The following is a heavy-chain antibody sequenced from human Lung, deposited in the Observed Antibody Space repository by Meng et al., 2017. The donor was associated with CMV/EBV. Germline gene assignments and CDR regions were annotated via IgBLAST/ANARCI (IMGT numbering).Heavy chain of an antibody. CDR3: AREAGRDGYATPKFDY. Sequence: QVPLQESGPGLVKPSQSLSLTCTVSGGSIGSGGYYWSWIRQHPGKGLEWIGYIYYTGSTFYNPSLKSRVTISVDTSKNQFSLKLIPATAADTAVYYCAREAGRDGYATPKFDYWGQGTLVTVSS. J-gene: IGHJ4*02. V-gene: IGHV4-31*03. D-gene: IGHD5-24*01. CDR2: IYYTGST. CDR1: GGSIGSGGYY.